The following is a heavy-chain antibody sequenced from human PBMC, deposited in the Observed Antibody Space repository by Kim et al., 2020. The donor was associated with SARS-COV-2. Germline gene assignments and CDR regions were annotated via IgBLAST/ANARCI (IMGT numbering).Heavy chain of an antibody. Sequence: SETLSLTCTVSGYSISSGYYWGWIRQPPGKGLEWIGSIYHSGSTYYNPSLKSRVTISVDTSKNQFSLKLSSVTAADTAVYYCARDRYWGYDYGDYTYWFDPWGQGTLVTVSS. V-gene: IGHV4-38-2*02. CDR2: IYHSGST. D-gene: IGHD4-17*01. J-gene: IGHJ5*02. CDR1: GYSISSGYY. CDR3: ARDRYWGYDYGDYTYWFDP.